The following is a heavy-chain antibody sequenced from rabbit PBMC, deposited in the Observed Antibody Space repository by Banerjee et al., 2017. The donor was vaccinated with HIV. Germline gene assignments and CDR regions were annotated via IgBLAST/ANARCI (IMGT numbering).Heavy chain of an antibody. V-gene: IGHV1S40*01. J-gene: IGHJ6*01. CDR1: GFSFSNKYV. CDR2: INTSSGNT. D-gene: IGHD8-1*01. CDR3: AKDGGSDYDWAMDL. Sequence: QSLEESGGGLVKPEGSLTLTCKASGFSFSNKYVMCWVRQAPGKGLEWIACINTSSGNTVYATWAKGRLTISKTSWTTVTLQMTSLTAADTATYFCAKDGGSDYDWAMDLWGPGTLVTVS.